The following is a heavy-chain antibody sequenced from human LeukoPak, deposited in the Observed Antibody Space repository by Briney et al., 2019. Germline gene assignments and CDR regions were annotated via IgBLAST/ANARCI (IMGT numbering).Heavy chain of an antibody. Sequence: GASVKVSCKASGYTFTSYDINWVRQATGQGLEWMGWMNPNSGNTGYAQKFQGRVTMTRNTSISTAYMELSSLRSEDTAVYYCARVYSSGYSCGYDYYGMDVWGQGTTVTVSS. CDR2: MNPNSGNT. J-gene: IGHJ6*02. CDR3: ARVYSSGYSCGYDYYGMDV. D-gene: IGHD5-18*01. V-gene: IGHV1-8*01. CDR1: GYTFTSYD.